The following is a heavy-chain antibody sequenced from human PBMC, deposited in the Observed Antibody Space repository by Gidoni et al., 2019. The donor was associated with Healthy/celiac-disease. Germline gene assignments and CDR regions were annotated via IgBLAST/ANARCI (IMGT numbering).Heavy chain of an antibody. CDR2: MNPNSGNT. CDR1: GYTFTCYD. Sequence: QVQLVQSGAEVKKPGASVKVSCKASGYTFTCYDINWVRQATGQGLEWMGWMNPNSGNTGYAQKFQGRVTMTRNTSISTAYMELSSLRSEDTAVYYCARGSNYNWNDVLPGWGQGTLVTVSS. CDR3: ARGSNYNWNDVLPG. J-gene: IGHJ4*02. D-gene: IGHD1-20*01. V-gene: IGHV1-8*01.